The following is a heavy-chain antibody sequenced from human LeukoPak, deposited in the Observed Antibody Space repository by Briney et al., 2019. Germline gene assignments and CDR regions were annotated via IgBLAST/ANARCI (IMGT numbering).Heavy chain of an antibody. CDR2: ISYDGSNK. V-gene: IGHV3-30*18. CDR3: AKNSVLAAAGYYFDY. D-gene: IGHD6-13*01. J-gene: IGHJ4*02. Sequence: PGGSLRLSCAASGFTFDDYGMHWVRQAPGKGLEWVAVISYDGSNKYYADSVKGRFTISRDNSKNTLYLQMNSLRAEDTAVYYCAKNSVLAAAGYYFDYWGQGTLVTVSS. CDR1: GFTFDDYG.